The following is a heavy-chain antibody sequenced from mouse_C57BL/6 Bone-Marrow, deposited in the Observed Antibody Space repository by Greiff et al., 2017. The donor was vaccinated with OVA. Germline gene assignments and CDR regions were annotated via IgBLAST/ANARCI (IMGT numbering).Heavy chain of an antibody. V-gene: IGHV5-12*01. D-gene: IGHD1-1*01. CDR1: GFTFSDYY. CDR2: LSNGGGST. CDR3: ASGGTTVVAPYWYFDV. J-gene: IGHJ1*03. Sequence: EVQGVESGGGLVQPGGSLKLSCAASGFTFSDYYMYWVRQTPEKRLEWVAYLSNGGGSTYYPDPVKGRFTISRDNAKNTLYLQMSRLKSEDTAMYYCASGGTTVVAPYWYFDVWGTGTTVTVSS.